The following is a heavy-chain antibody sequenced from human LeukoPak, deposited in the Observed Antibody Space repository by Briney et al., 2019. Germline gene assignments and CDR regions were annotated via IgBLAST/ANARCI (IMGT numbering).Heavy chain of an antibody. CDR2: ISGSGGSS. CDR3: MSPGWYDAFDV. V-gene: IGHV3-23*01. CDR1: GFTFSFSA. J-gene: IGHJ3*01. Sequence: GGSLRLSCAASGFTFSFSAMTWVRQPPGKGLEWVSPISGSGGSSYYADSVKGRFTISRDNSKNSLYLQMNSLRAEDTAVYYCMSPGWYDAFDVWGQGTMVTVSS. D-gene: IGHD2-15*01.